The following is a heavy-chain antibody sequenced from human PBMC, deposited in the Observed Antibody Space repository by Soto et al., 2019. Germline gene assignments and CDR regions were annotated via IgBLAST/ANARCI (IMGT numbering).Heavy chain of an antibody. Sequence: QVQLVQSGAEVKKPGSSVKVSCKASGGTFSKYSISWVRQAPGQGLEWMGGIIPMFGKANYAQKFQGRVTITADESTSTGYMELRSLISEDTAVYYCARDGTLYDSPGYYYLYWGQGTLVTVSS. CDR2: IIPMFGKA. V-gene: IGHV1-69*01. J-gene: IGHJ4*02. CDR1: GGTFSKYS. D-gene: IGHD3-22*01. CDR3: ARDGTLYDSPGYYYLY.